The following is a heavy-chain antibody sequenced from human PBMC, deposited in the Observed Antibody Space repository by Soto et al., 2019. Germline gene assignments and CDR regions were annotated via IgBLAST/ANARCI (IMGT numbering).Heavy chain of an antibody. V-gene: IGHV4-39*01. D-gene: IGHD2-15*01. Sequence: QLQLQESGPGLVKPSETLSLTCTVSGGSISSSSYYWGWIRQPPGKGLEWIGSIYYSGSTYYNPSLKSRVTISVDTSKNQFSLKLSSVTAADTAVYYCARHFVVVVALSPWGQGTLVTVSS. CDR2: IYYSGST. J-gene: IGHJ5*02. CDR3: ARHFVVVVALSP. CDR1: GGSISSSSYY.